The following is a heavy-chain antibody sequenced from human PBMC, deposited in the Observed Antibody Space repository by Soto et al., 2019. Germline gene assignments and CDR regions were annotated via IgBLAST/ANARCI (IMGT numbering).Heavy chain of an antibody. D-gene: IGHD3-22*01. J-gene: IGHJ3*02. CDR1: GYSFTSYW. Sequence: PGESLKISCKGSGYSFTSYWIGWVRQMPGKGLEWMGIIYPGDSDTRYSPSFQGQVTISADKSISTAYLQWSSLKASDTAMYYCARPTRYYYDSSGYDAFDIWGQGTMVTVSS. V-gene: IGHV5-51*01. CDR3: ARPTRYYYDSSGYDAFDI. CDR2: IYPGDSDT.